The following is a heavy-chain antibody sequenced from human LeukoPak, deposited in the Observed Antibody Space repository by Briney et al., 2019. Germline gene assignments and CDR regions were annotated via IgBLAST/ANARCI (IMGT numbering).Heavy chain of an antibody. V-gene: IGHV4-34*01. Sequence: KPSETLSLTCAVYGGSFSGYYWSWIRQPPGKGLEWIGEINHSGSTNYNPSLKSRVTISVDTSKNQFSLKLSSVTAADTAVYLCARGDRSGWYNDNWGQGALVTVSS. D-gene: IGHD6-19*01. CDR2: INHSGST. J-gene: IGHJ4*02. CDR1: GGSFSGYY. CDR3: ARGDRSGWYNDN.